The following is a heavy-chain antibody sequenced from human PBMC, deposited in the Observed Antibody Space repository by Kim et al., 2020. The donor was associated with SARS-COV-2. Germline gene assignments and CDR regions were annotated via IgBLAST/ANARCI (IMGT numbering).Heavy chain of an antibody. CDR1: GGSISSYY. V-gene: IGHV4-59*01. CDR3: ARAGSGWTPLGAFDI. Sequence: SETLSLTCTVSGGSISSYYWSWIRQPPGKGLEWIGYIYYSGSTNYNPSLKSRVTISVDTSKNQFSLKLSSVTAADTAVYYCARAGSGWTPLGAFDIWGQGTMVTVSS. CDR2: IYYSGST. D-gene: IGHD6-19*01. J-gene: IGHJ3*02.